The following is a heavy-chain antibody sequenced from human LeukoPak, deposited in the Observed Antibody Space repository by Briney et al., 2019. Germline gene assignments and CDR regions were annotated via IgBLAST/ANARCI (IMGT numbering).Heavy chain of an antibody. D-gene: IGHD6-13*01. CDR3: ARPSSSWYTPRIFRGYWFDP. J-gene: IGHJ5*02. V-gene: IGHV4-61*02. CDR2: ISSSGST. Sequence: SEALSLTCTVSGDSISSGDYYWSWIRQPAGKGLEWIGRISSSGSTNYNPSLKSRVTISVDTSKNQFSLKLSSVTAADTAVYYCARPSSSWYTPRIFRGYWFDPWGQGTLVTVSS. CDR1: GDSISSGDYY.